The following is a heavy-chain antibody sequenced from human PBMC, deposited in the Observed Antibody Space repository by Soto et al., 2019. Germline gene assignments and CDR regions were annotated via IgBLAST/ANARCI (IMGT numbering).Heavy chain of an antibody. CDR1: GFTFSTYA. J-gene: IGHJ5*01. CDR2: IGDSEGETT. V-gene: IGHV3-23*01. CDR3: AKGYCGGGRCYDLDIWFDS. Sequence: EVQLLESGGGLVQPGGSLRLSCAASGFTFSTYAMTWVRQAPGKGPEWVSRIGDSEGETTHYADSVKGRFTISRDNAKNTLYLQMNSLRGEEAAIYYCAKGYCGGGRCYDLDIWFDSWGHGTRDTVSS. D-gene: IGHD2-15*01.